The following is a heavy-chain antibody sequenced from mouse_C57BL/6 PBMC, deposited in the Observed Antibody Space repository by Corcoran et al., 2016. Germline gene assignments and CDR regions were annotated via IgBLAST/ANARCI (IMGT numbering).Heavy chain of an antibody. CDR1: GYTFTDYY. V-gene: IGHV1-26*01. CDR3: SREGDYGNYFN. CDR2: INPNNGGT. D-gene: IGHD2-1*01. Sequence: EVQLQQSGPELVKPGASVKISCKASGYTFTDYYMNWVKQSHGKSLEWIGDINPNNGGTSYNQKFKGKATLTVDKSSSTAYMELRSLTSEDSAVYYCSREGDYGNYFNGGQGTLVTASA. J-gene: IGHJ3*01.